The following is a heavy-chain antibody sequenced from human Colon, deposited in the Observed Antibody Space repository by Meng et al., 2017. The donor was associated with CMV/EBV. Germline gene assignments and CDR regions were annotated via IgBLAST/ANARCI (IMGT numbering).Heavy chain of an antibody. CDR2: IAWDGDTF. CDR3: VKGGADLKWLLFDS. D-gene: IGHD3-3*01. J-gene: IGHJ5*01. Sequence: GESLKISCAASGFSLGDYAMHWVRQAPGKGLEWVSVIAWDGDTFYYADSVKGRFTISRDVRKNSLYLDMDNVRPEDTALYYCVKGGADLKWLLFDSWGPGTLVTVSS. CDR1: GFSLGDYA. V-gene: IGHV3-43D*03.